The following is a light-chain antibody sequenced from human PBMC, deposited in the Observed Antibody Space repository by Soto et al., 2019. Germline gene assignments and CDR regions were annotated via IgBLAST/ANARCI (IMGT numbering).Light chain of an antibody. CDR2: GTS. V-gene: IGKV3-20*01. CDR1: QSVSITS. CDR3: QQYGSSPIT. Sequence: EIVLTQSPGTLSLSPGERATLSCRASQSVSITSLAWYQQKPGQAPRLLIYGTSSRATAIPDRFSGSGSGTDFTLTISRLEPEDFAVYYCQQYGSSPITFDQGTRLEIK. J-gene: IGKJ5*01.